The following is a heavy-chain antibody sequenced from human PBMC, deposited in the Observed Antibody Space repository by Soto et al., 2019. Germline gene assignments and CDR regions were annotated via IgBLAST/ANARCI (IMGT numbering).Heavy chain of an antibody. CDR2: INHSGST. V-gene: IGHV4-34*01. Sequence: PSETLSLTCAVYGGSFSGYYWSWIRQPPGKGLEWIGEINHSGSTNYNPSLKSRVTISVDTSKNQFSLKLSSVTAADTAVYYCARGPAMVRGGSGVDYWGQGTLVTVSS. CDR1: GGSFSGYY. J-gene: IGHJ4*02. CDR3: ARGPAMVRGGSGVDY. D-gene: IGHD3-10*01.